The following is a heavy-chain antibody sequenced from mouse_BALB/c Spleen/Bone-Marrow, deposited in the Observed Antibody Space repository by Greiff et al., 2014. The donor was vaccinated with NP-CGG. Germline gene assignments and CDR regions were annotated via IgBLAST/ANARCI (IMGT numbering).Heavy chain of an antibody. CDR1: GFTFTDYY. D-gene: IGHD1-1*01. CDR3: VRDENYDIYWYFDV. Sequence: EVKLVESGGGLVQPGGSLRLSCATSGFTFTDYYMSWVRQTPGKALEWLGFIRNKANGYTADYSVSVKGRFTISRDNSQNILYLQMNTLRAEDSATYYCVRDENYDIYWYFDVWGAGTTITVSS. CDR2: IRNKANGYTA. J-gene: IGHJ1*01. V-gene: IGHV7-3*02.